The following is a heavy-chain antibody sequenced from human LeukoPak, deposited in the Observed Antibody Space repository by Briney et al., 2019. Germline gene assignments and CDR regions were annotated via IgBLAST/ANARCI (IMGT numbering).Heavy chain of an antibody. CDR3: ASYRRSYYDSSGYYSY. V-gene: IGHV4-34*01. Sequence: SETLSLTCAVYGGSFSGYYWGWIRQPPGKGLEWIGEINHSGSTNYNPSLKSRVTISVDTSKNQFSLKLSSVTAADTAVYYCASYRRSYYDSSGYYSYWGQGTLVTVSS. CDR2: INHSGST. CDR1: GGSFSGYY. D-gene: IGHD3-22*01. J-gene: IGHJ4*02.